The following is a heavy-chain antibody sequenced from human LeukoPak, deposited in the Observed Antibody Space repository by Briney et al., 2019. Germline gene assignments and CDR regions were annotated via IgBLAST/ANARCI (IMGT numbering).Heavy chain of an antibody. CDR1: GGSISSSNYY. D-gene: IGHD3-3*02. CDR3: ARATIRNWFDP. J-gene: IGHJ5*02. V-gene: IGHV4-39*07. CDR2: IYHSGST. Sequence: SETLSLTCTVSGGSISSSNYYWGWIRQPPGKGLEWIGTIYHSGSTYYNSSLKSRATMSVDTSMNQFSLNLNSVTAADTAVYYCARATIRNWFDPWGQGTLVTVSS.